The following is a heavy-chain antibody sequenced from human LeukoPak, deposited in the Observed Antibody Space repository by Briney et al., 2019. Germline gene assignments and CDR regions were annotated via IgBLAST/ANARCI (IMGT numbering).Heavy chain of an antibody. CDR3: AREGDYYDSGGYYRIDF. Sequence: SETLSLTCTVSGGSISSGGYYWSWIRQHPGKGLEWIGYIYYSGSTYYNPSLKSRVTISVDTSKNQFSLRLSSMTAADTAMYYCAREGDYYDSGGYYRIDFWGQGTLVTVSS. J-gene: IGHJ4*02. D-gene: IGHD3-22*01. CDR1: GGSISSGGYY. CDR2: IYYSGST. V-gene: IGHV4-31*03.